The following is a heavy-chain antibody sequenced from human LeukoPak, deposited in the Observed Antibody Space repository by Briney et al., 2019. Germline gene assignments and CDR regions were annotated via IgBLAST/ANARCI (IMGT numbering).Heavy chain of an antibody. D-gene: IGHD2/OR15-2a*01. CDR1: GGSISSSNYY. J-gene: IGHJ4*02. V-gene: IGHV4-39*07. CDR3: ARDGTTEKQMRGSEFDY. Sequence: SETLSLTCTVSGGSISSSNYYWGWIRQPPGKGLEYIGTIYYSGITYYNPSLKSRVTISLDTPKNQFSLKLTSVTAADTAVYYCARDGTTEKQMRGSEFDYWGRGTLVTVSS. CDR2: IYYSGIT.